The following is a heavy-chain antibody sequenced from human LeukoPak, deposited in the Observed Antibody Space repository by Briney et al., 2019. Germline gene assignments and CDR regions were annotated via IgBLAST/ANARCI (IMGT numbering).Heavy chain of an antibody. J-gene: IGHJ4*02. V-gene: IGHV3-15*07. CDR2: IKTKTDGGTT. CDR1: GFSFGNAW. Sequence: GGSLRLSCAASGFSFGNAWMNWVRQAPGKGLEWVGRIKTKTDGGTTGYAAPVKGRFTISRDDSKNTLYLQMNSLKTEDTAVYYCTNLAYPFDYWGQGTLVTVSS. D-gene: IGHD2-2*01. CDR3: TNLAYPFDY.